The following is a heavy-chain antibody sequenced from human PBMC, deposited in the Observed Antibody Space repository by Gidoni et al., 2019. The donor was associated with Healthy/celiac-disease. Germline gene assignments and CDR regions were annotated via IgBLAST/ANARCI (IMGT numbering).Heavy chain of an antibody. CDR2: ISYDGSNK. CDR3: ASGYGSGSYSLGD. D-gene: IGHD3-10*01. V-gene: IGHV3-30-3*02. J-gene: IGHJ4*02. Sequence: QVQLVESGGGVVQPGRSLRLSCAASGFPFSSYAMDWVRQAPGKGLEWVAVISYDGSNKYYADSVKGRFTISRDNSKNTLYLQMNSLRAEDTAVYYCASGYGSGSYSLGDWGQGTLVTVSS. CDR1: GFPFSSYA.